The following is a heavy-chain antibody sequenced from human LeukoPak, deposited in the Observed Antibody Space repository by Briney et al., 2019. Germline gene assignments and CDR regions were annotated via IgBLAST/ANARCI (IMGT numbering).Heavy chain of an antibody. CDR3: AREVRAGYYFDY. CDR1: GGSISSGDYY. J-gene: IGHJ4*02. Sequence: PSETLSLTCTVSGGSISSGDYYWSWIRQPPGKGLEWIGYIYYSGSTYYNPSLKSRVTISVDTSKNQFSLKLSSVTAADTAVYYCAREVRAGYYFDYWGQGTLVTVSS. CDR2: IYYSGST. V-gene: IGHV4-30-4*01. D-gene: IGHD3-10*01.